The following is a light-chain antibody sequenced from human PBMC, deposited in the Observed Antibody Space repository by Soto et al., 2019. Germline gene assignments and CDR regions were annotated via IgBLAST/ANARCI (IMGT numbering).Light chain of an antibody. CDR2: GAS. CDR3: HQYGNSPFT. CDR1: QSVSSN. Sequence: EVVMTQSPDTLSVSPGERATLSCRASQSVSSNLAWYQQKLGQAPRLLIYGASTRATDIPDRFSGGGSGTDFTLTISRLEPEDFAVYYCHQYGNSPFTFGPGTKVDIE. J-gene: IGKJ3*01. V-gene: IGKV3-20*01.